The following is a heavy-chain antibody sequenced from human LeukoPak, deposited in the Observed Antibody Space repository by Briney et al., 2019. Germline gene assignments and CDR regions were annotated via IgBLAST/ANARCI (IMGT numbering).Heavy chain of an antibody. CDR2: ISWNSGSI. CDR3: AKDKGEESGVGYFDY. CDR1: GFTFDDYA. D-gene: IGHD1-26*01. J-gene: IGHJ4*02. Sequence: GGSLRLSCAASGFTFDDYAMHWVRQAPGKGLEWVSGISWNSGSIDYADSVKGRFTISRDNAKNSLYLQMNSLRAEDTALYYCAKDKGEESGVGYFDYWGQGTLVTVSS. V-gene: IGHV3-9*01.